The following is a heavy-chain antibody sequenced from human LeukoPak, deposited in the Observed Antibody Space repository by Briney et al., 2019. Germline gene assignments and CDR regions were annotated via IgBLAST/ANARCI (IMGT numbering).Heavy chain of an antibody. J-gene: IGHJ4*02. D-gene: IGHD3-9*01. CDR3: AREYYDILTGYYNPGY. CDR1: GRTFSSYA. Sequence: SVKVSCKASGRTFSSYAISWVRQAPGQGLEWMGGIIPIFGTANYAQKFQGRVTITADKSTSTAYMELSSLRSEDTAVYYCAREYYDILTGYYNPGYWGQGTLVTVSS. CDR2: IIPIFGTA. V-gene: IGHV1-69*06.